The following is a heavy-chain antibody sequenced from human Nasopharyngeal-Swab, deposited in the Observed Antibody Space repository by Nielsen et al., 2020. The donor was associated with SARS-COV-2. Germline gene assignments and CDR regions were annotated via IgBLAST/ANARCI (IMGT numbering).Heavy chain of an antibody. J-gene: IGHJ6*02. CDR3: ARDMDIVVVPAAIGPTYYYGMDV. CDR1: GYTFTSYY. D-gene: IGHD2-2*02. CDR2: INPNSGGT. V-gene: IGHV1-2*02. Sequence: ASVKVSCKASGYTFTSYYMHWVRQAPGQGLEWMGWINPNSGGTNYAQKFQGRVTMTRDTSISTAYMELSRLRSDDTAVYYCARDMDIVVVPAAIGPTYYYGMDVWGQGTTVTVSS.